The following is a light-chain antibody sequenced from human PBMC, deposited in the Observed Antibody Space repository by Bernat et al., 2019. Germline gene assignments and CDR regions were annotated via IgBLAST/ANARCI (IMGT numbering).Light chain of an antibody. Sequence: QPALTQHASVSGSPGQSITISCTGTSSDVGSYNLVSWYQQHPGKAPKLIIYEVTKRPSGVSNRFSGSKSGNTASLTISGLQPEDEADYFCCSYAGRSTFDVFGGGTELTVL. V-gene: IGLV2-23*02. CDR3: CSYAGRSTFDV. CDR1: SSDVGSYNL. CDR2: EVT. J-gene: IGLJ2*01.